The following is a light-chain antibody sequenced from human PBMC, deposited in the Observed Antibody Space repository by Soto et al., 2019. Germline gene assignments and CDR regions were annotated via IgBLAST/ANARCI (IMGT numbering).Light chain of an antibody. CDR1: SSDVGSYNL. CDR3: CSYAGSSTFV. Sequence: QSALNQPASVNGSPGQSITISRTGTSSDVGSYNLVSWYQQHPGKAPKLMIYEVSKRPSGVSNRFSGSKSGNTASLTISGLQAEDEADYYCCSYAGSSTFVFGTGTKVTVL. V-gene: IGLV2-23*02. CDR2: EVS. J-gene: IGLJ1*01.